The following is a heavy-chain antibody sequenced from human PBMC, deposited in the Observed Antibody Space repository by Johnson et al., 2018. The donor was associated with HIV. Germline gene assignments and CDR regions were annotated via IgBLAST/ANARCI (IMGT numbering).Heavy chain of an antibody. J-gene: IGHJ3*02. CDR1: GFTFSIYA. CDR3: AREGEGRAFDI. D-gene: IGHD1-26*01. CDR2: ISYDGSNK. Sequence: QVQLVESGGGVVQPGRSLRLSCAASGFTFSIYAMHWVRQAPGKGLEWVAVISYDGSNKYYADSVKGRFTISRENSKNTLYLQMNSLRAEDTAVYYCAREGEGRAFDIWGQGTMVTVSS. V-gene: IGHV3-30*04.